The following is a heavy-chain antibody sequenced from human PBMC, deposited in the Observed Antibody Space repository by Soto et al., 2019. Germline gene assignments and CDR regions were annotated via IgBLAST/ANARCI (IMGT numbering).Heavy chain of an antibody. CDR1: GGSISSGGYY. Sequence: QVQLQESGPGLVKPSQTLSLTCTVSGGSISSGGYYWSWIRQHPGKGLEWIGYIYHSGSTYYNPSLQXRXTXSXXTSKNQFSLKLNSVTAADTAVYYCASHTAMVYFDYWGQGTLVTVSS. J-gene: IGHJ4*02. V-gene: IGHV4-31*03. CDR3: ASHTAMVYFDY. CDR2: IYHSGST. D-gene: IGHD5-18*01.